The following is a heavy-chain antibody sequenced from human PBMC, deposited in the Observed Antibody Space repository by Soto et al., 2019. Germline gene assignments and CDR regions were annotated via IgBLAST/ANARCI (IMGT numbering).Heavy chain of an antibody. V-gene: IGHV1-46*01. Sequence: ASVKVSCKASGYTFTSYYMHWVRQAPGQGLEWMGIINPSGGSTSYAQKFQGRVTMTRDTSASTAYMELSSLRSEDTAVYYCARAGLLWFGELLAFDYWGQGTLVTVSS. J-gene: IGHJ4*02. CDR1: GYTFTSYY. CDR2: INPSGGST. D-gene: IGHD3-10*01. CDR3: ARAGLLWFGELLAFDY.